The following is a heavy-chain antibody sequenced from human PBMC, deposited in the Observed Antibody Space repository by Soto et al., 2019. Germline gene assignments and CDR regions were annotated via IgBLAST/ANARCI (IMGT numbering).Heavy chain of an antibody. D-gene: IGHD1-26*01. CDR3: ARGGALPRAFDI. J-gene: IGHJ3*02. Sequence: GSLRLSCAASGFTVSSNHMSWVRQAPGKGLEWVSIIYSGGSTYYADSVKGRFTISRDNSKNTLYLQMNSLRAEDTAVYYCARGGALPRAFDIWGQGTMVTVSS. V-gene: IGHV3-53*01. CDR2: IYSGGST. CDR1: GFTVSSNH.